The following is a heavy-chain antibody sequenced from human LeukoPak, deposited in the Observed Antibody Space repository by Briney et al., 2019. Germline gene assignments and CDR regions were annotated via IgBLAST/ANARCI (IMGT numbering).Heavy chain of an antibody. Sequence: ASVKVSCKVSGYTLTELSMHWVRQAPGKGLEWMGGFDPEDGETIYAQKFQGRVTMTEDTSTDTAYMELGSLRSEDTAVYYCATGFIAAAGTFDYWGQGTLVTVSS. CDR3: ATGFIAAAGTFDY. J-gene: IGHJ4*02. CDR1: GYTLTELS. CDR2: FDPEDGET. D-gene: IGHD6-13*01. V-gene: IGHV1-24*01.